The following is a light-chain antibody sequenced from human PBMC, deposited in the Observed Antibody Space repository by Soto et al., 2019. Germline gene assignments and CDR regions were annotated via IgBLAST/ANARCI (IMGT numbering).Light chain of an antibody. CDR2: GAT. J-gene: IGKJ3*01. CDR1: QSVSSRY. CDR3: QQYSNSPFS. V-gene: IGKV3-20*01. Sequence: EIVLTQSPGTLSMSPGERATLSCRASQSVSSRYVAWHQQKPGQAPRLLLSGATNRATDIPDRFSGSGSGTGFTLTISRLEPEDFAVYYCQQYSNSPFSFGPGTKVEIK.